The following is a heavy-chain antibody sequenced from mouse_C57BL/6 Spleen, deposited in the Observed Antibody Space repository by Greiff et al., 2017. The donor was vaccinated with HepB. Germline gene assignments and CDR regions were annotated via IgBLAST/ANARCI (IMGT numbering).Heavy chain of an antibody. J-gene: IGHJ3*01. CDR3: ASYDYDVGFAY. V-gene: IGHV1-59*01. CDR1: GYTFTSYW. D-gene: IGHD2-4*01. Sequence: VQLQQPGAELVRPGTSVKLSCKASGYTFTSYWMHWVKQRPGQGLEWIGVIDPSDSYTNYNQKFKGKATLTVDTSSSTAYMQLSSLTSEDSAVYYCASYDYDVGFAYWGQGTLVTVSA. CDR2: IDPSDSYT.